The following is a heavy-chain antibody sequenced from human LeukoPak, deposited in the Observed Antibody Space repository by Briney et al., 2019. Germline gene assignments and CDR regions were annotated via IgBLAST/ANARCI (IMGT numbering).Heavy chain of an antibody. V-gene: IGHV3-69-1*02. CDR3: GRAFPPLRTSSAGDL. D-gene: IGHD3-16*01. Sequence: AGSLRLSCSASGFTLSDYDMNWVRQAPGKGLEWVSSISGLSTHIYYGDSVKGRFSISRDNAKNSVYLQMNSLGVEDTAIYYCGRAFPPLRTSSAGDLWGQGILVIFSS. J-gene: IGHJ4*02. CDR1: GFTLSDYD. CDR2: ISGLSTHI.